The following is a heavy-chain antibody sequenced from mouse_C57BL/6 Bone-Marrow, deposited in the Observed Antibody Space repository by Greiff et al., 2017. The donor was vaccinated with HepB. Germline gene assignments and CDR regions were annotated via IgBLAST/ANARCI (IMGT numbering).Heavy chain of an antibody. CDR1: GFNIKDDY. D-gene: IGHD2-14*01. J-gene: IGHJ2*01. CDR2: IDPANGDT. CDR3: TTWNRYFDY. Sequence: EVQLQESGAELVRPGASVKLSCTASGFNIKDDYMHWVKQRPEQGLEWIGWIDPANGDTEYASKFQGKATITADTSSNTAYLQLSSLTSEDTAVDYCTTWNRYFDYWGQGTTLTVSS. V-gene: IGHV14-4*01.